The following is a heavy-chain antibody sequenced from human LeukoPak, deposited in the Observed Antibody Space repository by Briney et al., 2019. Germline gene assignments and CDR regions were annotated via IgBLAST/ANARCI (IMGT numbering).Heavy chain of an antibody. CDR3: ASGRVAAAGGYYYYGMDV. CDR1: GYTFTSYD. V-gene: IGHV1-8*01. D-gene: IGHD6-13*01. CDR2: MNPNSGNT. Sequence: ASVKVSCKASGYTFTSYDINWVRQATGQGLEWMGWMNPNSGNTGYAQKFQGRVTMTRNTSISTAYMELSSLRSEDTAVYYCASGRVAAAGGYYYYGMDVWGQGTTVTVSS. J-gene: IGHJ6*02.